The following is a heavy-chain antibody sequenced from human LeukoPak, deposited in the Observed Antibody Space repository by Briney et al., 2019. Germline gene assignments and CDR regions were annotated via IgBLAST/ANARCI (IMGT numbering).Heavy chain of an antibody. Sequence: SETLSLTCAVYGGSFSGYYWSWIRQPPGKGLEWIGEINHSGSTNYNPSLKSRLTISVDTSKNQFSLKLNSVTAADTAVYFCARGDYDTLTGYWNWFDPWGQGTLVTVSS. J-gene: IGHJ5*02. CDR1: GGSFSGYY. D-gene: IGHD3-9*01. CDR2: INHSGST. V-gene: IGHV4-34*01. CDR3: ARGDYDTLTGYWNWFDP.